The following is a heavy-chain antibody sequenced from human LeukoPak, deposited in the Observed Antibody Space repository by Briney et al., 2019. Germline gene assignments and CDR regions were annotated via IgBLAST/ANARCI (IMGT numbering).Heavy chain of an antibody. J-gene: IGHJ4*02. D-gene: IGHD1-7*01. CDR3: ASLITGTSQLDC. CDR2: IAKDGSNP. V-gene: IGHV3-30-3*01. Sequence: GGSLRLSCAASGFTFSTYPMHWVRQAPGKGLEWVAVIAKDGSNPYYVDSVRGRFTISRDNSKNTLFLQINSLRAEDTAVYYCASLITGTSQLDCWGQGTLVTVSS. CDR1: GFTFSTYP.